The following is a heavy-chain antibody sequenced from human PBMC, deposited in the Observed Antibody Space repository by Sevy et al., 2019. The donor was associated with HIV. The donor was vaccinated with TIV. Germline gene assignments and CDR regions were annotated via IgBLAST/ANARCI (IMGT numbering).Heavy chain of an antibody. CDR1: GGTFSSYA. V-gene: IGHV1-69*13. Sequence: ASVKVSCKASGGTFSSYAISWVRQAPGQGLEWMGGIIPIFGTANYAQKFQGRVTITADESTSTAYMELSSLRSEDTAVYYCATVTTVIVLRGMYVWGQGTTVTVSS. CDR3: ATVTTVIVLRGMYV. D-gene: IGHD4-17*01. J-gene: IGHJ6*02. CDR2: IIPIFGTA.